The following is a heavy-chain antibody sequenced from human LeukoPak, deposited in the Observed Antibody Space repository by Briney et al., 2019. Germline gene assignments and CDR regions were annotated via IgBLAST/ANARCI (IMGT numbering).Heavy chain of an antibody. CDR3: AKDRLRYCSGGNCYSPVDY. CDR2: ISGSGGTT. V-gene: IGHV3-23*01. CDR1: GFTFSNYG. D-gene: IGHD2-15*01. Sequence: GGSLRLSCAASGFTFSNYGMNWVRQAPGKGLEWVSIISGSGGTTYYADSVKGRFTISRDNSKNTLYLQMNSLRAEDTAVYYCAKDRLRYCSGGNCYSPVDYWGQGTLVTVSS. J-gene: IGHJ4*02.